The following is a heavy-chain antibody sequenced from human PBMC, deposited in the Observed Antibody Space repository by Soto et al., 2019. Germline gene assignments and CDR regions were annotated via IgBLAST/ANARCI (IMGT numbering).Heavy chain of an antibody. V-gene: IGHV3-48*03. CDR1: GFTFSSYE. CDR3: ARARLSCMDV. Sequence: AGSLRLSCAASGFTFSSYEMNWVRQAPGKGLEWVSYISSSGSTIYYADSVKGRFTISRDNAKNSLYLQMNSLRAEDTAVYYCARARLSCMDVWGQGTTVTVSS. CDR2: ISSSGSTI. J-gene: IGHJ6*02.